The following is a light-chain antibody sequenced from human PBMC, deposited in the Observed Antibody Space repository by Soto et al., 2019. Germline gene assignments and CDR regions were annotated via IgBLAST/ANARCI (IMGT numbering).Light chain of an antibody. Sequence: QSVLTQPPSMSGTPGLRVTISCSGSSSNIGSNTVNWYQQLPGTAPKLLIYSSDQRPSGVPDRVSGSKSGTSASLAISGLQPEDEADYYCAASHDSRNGWVFGGGTKLTVL. V-gene: IGLV1-44*01. CDR2: SSD. CDR3: AASHDSRNGWV. CDR1: SSNIGSNT. J-gene: IGLJ3*02.